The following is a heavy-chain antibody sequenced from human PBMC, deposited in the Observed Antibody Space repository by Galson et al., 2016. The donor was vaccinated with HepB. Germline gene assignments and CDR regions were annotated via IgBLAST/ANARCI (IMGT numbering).Heavy chain of an antibody. CDR2: ISANSGNT. D-gene: IGHD3-10*01. V-gene: IGHV1-18*04. CDR1: GYRFPTYG. J-gene: IGHJ6*02. Sequence: SVKVSCKASGYRFPTYGISWVRQAPGQGLEWLGWISANSGNTIYAQKFQDRVTMTRDTSASTVYMDLRSLRSDDTAVYFCARTTYYYGSVYGMDVWGQGTTVTVSS. CDR3: ARTTYYYGSVYGMDV.